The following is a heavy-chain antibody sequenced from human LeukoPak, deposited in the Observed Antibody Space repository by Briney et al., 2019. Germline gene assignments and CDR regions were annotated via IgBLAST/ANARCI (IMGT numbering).Heavy chain of an antibody. Sequence: GGSLRLSCAASGFTFNSYSMTWVRQAPGKGLEWVAYISSSSSSIYYADSVRGRLTISRDNAKNSLYLEMNSLRDEDTAVYYCATSRGYDFDYWGQGTLVTVSS. J-gene: IGHJ4*02. D-gene: IGHD2-15*01. CDR1: GFTFNSYS. CDR3: ATSRGYDFDY. CDR2: ISSSSSSI. V-gene: IGHV3-48*02.